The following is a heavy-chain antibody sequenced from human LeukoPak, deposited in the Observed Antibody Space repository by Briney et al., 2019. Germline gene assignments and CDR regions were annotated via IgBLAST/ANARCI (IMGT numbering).Heavy chain of an antibody. CDR2: IYYSGST. Sequence: TSETLSLTCAVYGGSFSGYYWSWIRQPPGKGLEWIGSIYYSGSTYYNPSLKSRVTISVDTSKNQFSLKLSSVTAADTAVYYCARGVSRGYSSSWYVLGWFDPWGQGTLVTVSS. CDR3: ARGVSRGYSSSWYVLGWFDP. CDR1: GGSFSGYY. J-gene: IGHJ5*02. V-gene: IGHV4-34*01. D-gene: IGHD6-13*01.